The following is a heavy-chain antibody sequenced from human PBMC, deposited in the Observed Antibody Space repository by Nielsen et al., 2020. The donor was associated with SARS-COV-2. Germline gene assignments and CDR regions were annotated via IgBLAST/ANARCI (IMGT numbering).Heavy chain of an antibody. CDR1: GFTFDDYA. CDR3: AKDGEGYGGNSGYYGMDV. Sequence: SLKIYCAASGFTFDDYAMHWVRQAPGKGLEWVSGISWNSGSIGYADSVKGRFTISRDNAKNSLYLQMNSLRAEDTALYYCAKDGEGYGGNSGYYGMDVWGQGTTVTVSS. V-gene: IGHV3-9*01. D-gene: IGHD4-23*01. J-gene: IGHJ6*02. CDR2: ISWNSGSI.